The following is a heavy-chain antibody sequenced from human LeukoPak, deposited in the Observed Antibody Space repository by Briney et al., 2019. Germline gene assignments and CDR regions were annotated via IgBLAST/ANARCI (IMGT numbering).Heavy chain of an antibody. CDR3: ARLYCSSTSCYDY. D-gene: IGHD2-2*01. Sequence: SVKVSCKASGGTFSSYAISWVRQAPGQGLEWMGGIIPIFGTANYAQKFQGRVTITTDESTSTVYMELSSLRSEDTAVYYCARLYCSSTSCYDYWGQGTLVTVSS. CDR2: IIPIFGTA. J-gene: IGHJ4*03. CDR1: GGTFSSYA. V-gene: IGHV1-69*05.